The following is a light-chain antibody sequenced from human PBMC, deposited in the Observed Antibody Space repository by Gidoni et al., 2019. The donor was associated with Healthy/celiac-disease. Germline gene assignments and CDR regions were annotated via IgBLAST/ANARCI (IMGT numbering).Light chain of an antibody. J-gene: IGKJ3*01. Sequence: EIVMTHSPATLSVSPGERATLSCRASQSVSSNLAWYQQKPGQAPRLLIYGASTRATGIPARFSGSGSGTEFTLTISSLQSEDFAVYYCQQYKNWPVFTFGPGTKVDIK. CDR3: QQYKNWPVFT. V-gene: IGKV3-15*01. CDR1: QSVSSN. CDR2: GAS.